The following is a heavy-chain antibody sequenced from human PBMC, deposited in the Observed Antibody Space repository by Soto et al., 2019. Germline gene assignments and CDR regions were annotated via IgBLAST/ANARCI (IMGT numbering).Heavy chain of an antibody. CDR2: IYYIGTT. Sequence: QVQLQESGPGLVKASQTLSLTCTVSGGSIRNGNYYWSWIRQLPGKGLEWIGNIYYIGTTSYNPSHKSRLIISIDTSKNQFSLELTSVIAPDTAVYYCAKNETTRPWFDPWGQGTLVTVSS. D-gene: IGHD1-1*01. CDR1: GGSIRNGNYY. V-gene: IGHV4-31*03. J-gene: IGHJ5*02. CDR3: AKNETTRPWFDP.